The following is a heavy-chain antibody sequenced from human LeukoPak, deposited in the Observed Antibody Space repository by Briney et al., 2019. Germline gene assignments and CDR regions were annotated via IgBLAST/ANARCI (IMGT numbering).Heavy chain of an antibody. V-gene: IGHV1-69*05. CDR1: GGTFSSYA. CDR3: ARAGNIVVVPAAIRDYYYYYMDV. Sequence: ASVKVSCKASGGTFSSYAISWVRQAPGQGLEWMGGIIPIFGTANYAQKFQGRVTITTDESTSTAYMELSSLRSEDTAVYYCARAGNIVVVPAAIRDYYYYYMDVWAKGPRSPSP. D-gene: IGHD2-2*02. J-gene: IGHJ6*03. CDR2: IIPIFGTA.